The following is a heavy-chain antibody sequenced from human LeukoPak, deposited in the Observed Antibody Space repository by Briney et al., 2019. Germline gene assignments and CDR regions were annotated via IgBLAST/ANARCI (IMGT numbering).Heavy chain of an antibody. J-gene: IGHJ4*02. V-gene: IGHV3-23*01. CDR2: ISGSGCTT. CDR3: AKSRCSTTSCPFDN. CDR1: GLTFSRYA. D-gene: IGHD2-2*01. Sequence: GGSLRLSCAASGLTFSRYAMRWVRLAPGKGLEGVLAISGSGCTTYNADSVKDRFTISRDNSENTLYLQMSSLRVEDTAISYCAKSRCSTTSCPFDNWGQGTLVTVSS.